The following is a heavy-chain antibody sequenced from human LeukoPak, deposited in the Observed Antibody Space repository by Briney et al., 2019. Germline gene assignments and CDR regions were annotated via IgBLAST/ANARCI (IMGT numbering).Heavy chain of an antibody. CDR3: ARDPVGLGVSRNYFDF. CDR1: GFTFRSYS. D-gene: IGHD3-16*01. V-gene: IGHV3-21*01. CDR2: ISSSSNYI. J-gene: IGHJ4*02. Sequence: SGGSLRLSGAASGFTFRSYSMNWVRQAPGKGLEWVSSISSSSNYIYYADSVRGRFAISRDNATHSLYLQMNSLRAEDRAVYYCARDPVGLGVSRNYFDFWGQGTLLTVSS.